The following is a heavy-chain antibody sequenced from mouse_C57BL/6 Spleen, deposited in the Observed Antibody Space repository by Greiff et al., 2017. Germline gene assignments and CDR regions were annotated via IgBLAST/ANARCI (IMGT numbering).Heavy chain of an antibody. CDR3: ARFPGSTPMAY. CDR1: GYAFSSYW. J-gene: IGHJ4*01. Sequence: LKESGASVKISCKASGYAFSSYWMNWVKQRPGKGLEWIGQIYPGDGDTNYNGKFKGKATLTADKSSSTAYMQLSSLTSEDSAVYFCARFPGSTPMAYWGQGTSVTVSS. CDR2: IYPGDGDT. D-gene: IGHD1-1*01. V-gene: IGHV1-80*01.